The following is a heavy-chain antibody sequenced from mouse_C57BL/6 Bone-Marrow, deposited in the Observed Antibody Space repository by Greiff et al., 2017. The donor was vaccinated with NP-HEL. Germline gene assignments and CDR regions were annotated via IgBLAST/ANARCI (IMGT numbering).Heavy chain of an antibody. V-gene: IGHV5-9*01. J-gene: IGHJ1*03. CDR1: GFTFSSYT. Sequence: EVMLVESGGGLVKPGGSLKLSCAASGFTFSSYTMSWVRQTPEKRLEWVATISGGGGNTYYPDSVKGRFTISRDNAKNTLYLQMSSLRSEDTALYYCARRYYGSSYYWYFDVWGTGTTVTVSS. CDR2: ISGGGGNT. D-gene: IGHD1-1*01. CDR3: ARRYYGSSYYWYFDV.